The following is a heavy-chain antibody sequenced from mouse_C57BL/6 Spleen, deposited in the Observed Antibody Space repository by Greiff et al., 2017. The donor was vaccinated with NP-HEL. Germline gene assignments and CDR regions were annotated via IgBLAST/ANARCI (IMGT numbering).Heavy chain of an antibody. D-gene: IGHD1-1*01. J-gene: IGHJ1*03. CDR3: ARNDITTVVAWYFDV. CDR1: GFSLTSYG. Sequence: QVQLKESGPGLVQPSQSLSITCTVSGFSLTSYGVHWVRQSPGKGLEWLGVIWSGGSTDYNAAFISRLSISKDNSKSQVFFKMNSLQADDTAIYYCARNDITTVVAWYFDVWGTGTTVTVSS. V-gene: IGHV2-2*01. CDR2: IWSGGST.